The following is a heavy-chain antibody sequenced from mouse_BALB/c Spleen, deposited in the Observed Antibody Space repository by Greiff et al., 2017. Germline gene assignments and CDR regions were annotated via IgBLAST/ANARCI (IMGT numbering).Heavy chain of an antibody. J-gene: IGHJ4*01. CDR1: GFTFSSYG. CDR2: ISSGGSYT. D-gene: IGHD2-3*01. Sequence: EVKLQESGGDLVKPGGSLKLSCAASGFTFSSYGMSWVRQTPDKRLEWVATISSGGSYTYYPDSVKGRFTISRDNAKNTLYLQMSSLKSEDTAMYYCARHGGYYPLYYAMDYWGQGTSVTVSS. V-gene: IGHV5-6*01. CDR3: ARHGGYYPLYYAMDY.